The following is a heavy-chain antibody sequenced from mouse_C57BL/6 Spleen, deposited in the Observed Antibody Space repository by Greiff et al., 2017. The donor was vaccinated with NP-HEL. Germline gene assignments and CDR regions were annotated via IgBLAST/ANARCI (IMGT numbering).Heavy chain of an antibody. D-gene: IGHD1-1*01. J-gene: IGHJ1*03. V-gene: IGHV14-4*01. CDR2: IDTENVDT. CDR1: GFNIKDDY. CDR3: TTGSSPYWYFDF. Sequence: EVQLQQSGAELVRPGASVKLSCTASGFNIKDDYMNWVKQRPEQGLEWIGWIDTENVDTEYASKFQGKATITAATSSNTAYLQLSSLTAEDTAVYYCTTGSSPYWYFDFWGTGTTLTVSS.